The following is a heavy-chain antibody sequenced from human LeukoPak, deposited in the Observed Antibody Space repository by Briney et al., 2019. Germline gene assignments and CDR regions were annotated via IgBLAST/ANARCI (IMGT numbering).Heavy chain of an antibody. CDR1: VLTFGSNC. D-gene: IGHD6-19*01. V-gene: IGHV3-66*02. CDR3: ATVAVEGREFFQH. J-gene: IGHJ1*01. CDR2: IYTGGNT. Sequence: GGSLRLSCTASVLTFGSNCMTWVRQAPGKGLEWISLIYTGGNTYYADSVRGRFTISRDISKNTLYLQMSSLRTDDTAIYYCATVAVEGREFFQHWGQGTLVTVSS.